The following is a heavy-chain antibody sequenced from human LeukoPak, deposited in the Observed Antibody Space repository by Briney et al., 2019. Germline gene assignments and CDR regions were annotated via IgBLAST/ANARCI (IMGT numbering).Heavy chain of an antibody. D-gene: IGHD6-19*01. Sequence: GRSLRLSCAASGFTFSSYGMHWVRQAPGKGLEWVAVISYDGSNKYYADSVKGRFTISRDNSKNTLYLQMNSLRAEDTAVYYCAKAVQQWLALDYWGQGALVTVSS. V-gene: IGHV3-30*18. CDR3: AKAVQQWLALDY. J-gene: IGHJ4*02. CDR1: GFTFSSYG. CDR2: ISYDGSNK.